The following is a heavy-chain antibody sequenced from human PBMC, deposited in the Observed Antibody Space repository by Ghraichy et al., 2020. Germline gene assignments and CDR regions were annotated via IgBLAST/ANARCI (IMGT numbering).Heavy chain of an antibody. D-gene: IGHD3-3*01. J-gene: IGHJ1*01. V-gene: IGHV3-74*01. Sequence: GGSLRLSCEVSGFTFSNYWMHWVRQAPGKGLVWVSRINEDGSTINYADSVKDRFTISRDNAKNTLYLQMNSRRAEDTAVYYCVKDLVCRYDSWGQGTLVTVSS. CDR3: VKDLVCRYDS. CDR1: GFTFSNYW. CDR2: INEDGSTI.